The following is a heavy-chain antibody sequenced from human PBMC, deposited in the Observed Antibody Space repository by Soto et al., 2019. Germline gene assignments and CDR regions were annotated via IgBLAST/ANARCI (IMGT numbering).Heavy chain of an antibody. CDR2: ISANNGDT. CDR1: GFTFDIFG. Sequence: QVSLVQSGAEVRKPGTSVKVSCKTSGFTFDIFGFNWIRQAPGQGPEWMGWISANNGDTDYAQTFQGRVTMATDTSTKSVYMDLRNLRPDDTAIYYCARDPHEFWRSYFFAPWGQGTLVIVSS. D-gene: IGHD3-3*01. J-gene: IGHJ5*02. CDR3: ARDPHEFWRSYFFAP. V-gene: IGHV1-18*01.